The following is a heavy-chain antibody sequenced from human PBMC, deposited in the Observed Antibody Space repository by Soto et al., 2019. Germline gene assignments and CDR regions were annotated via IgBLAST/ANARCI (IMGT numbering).Heavy chain of an antibody. CDR2: IWYGATDK. Sequence: GGALRLSCAVSGLNISGYGMHWVRQAPGKGLEWLAVIWYGATDKYYADSVKGRFTISRDNSKNTLYLQINSLRAEDTAVYYCAREYAYLLTNWGQGTLVTVSS. D-gene: IGHD2-15*01. CDR3: AREYAYLLTN. J-gene: IGHJ4*02. V-gene: IGHV3-33*01. CDR1: GLNISGYG.